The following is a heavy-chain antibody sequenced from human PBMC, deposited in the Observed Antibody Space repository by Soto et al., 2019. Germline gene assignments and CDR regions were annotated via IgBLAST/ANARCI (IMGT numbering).Heavy chain of an antibody. CDR1: GFNFSIFA. V-gene: IGHV3-30*18. CDR3: AKDPVIAADSYYYGMDV. CDR2: ISYDGSNK. Sequence: VGSLRLSGAASGFNFSIFAMHWVRQAPGKGLEWVAVISYDGSNKYYADSVKGRFTISRDNSKNTLYLQLNSLRAEDTAVHYCAKDPVIAADSYYYGMDVWGQGTTVTVSS. D-gene: IGHD6-13*01. J-gene: IGHJ6*02.